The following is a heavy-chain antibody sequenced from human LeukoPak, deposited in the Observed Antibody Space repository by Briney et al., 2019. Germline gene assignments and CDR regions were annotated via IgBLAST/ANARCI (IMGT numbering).Heavy chain of an antibody. Sequence: GGSLRLSCAASGFAFDDYAMHWVRQAPGKGLEWVSGISWNSGSIGYADSVKGRFTISRDNAKNSLYLQMNSLRAEDMALYYCARGSIIAARPQKLILRGLYMDVWGKGTTVTVSS. D-gene: IGHD6-6*01. CDR3: ARGSIIAARPQKLILRGLYMDV. CDR2: ISWNSGSI. J-gene: IGHJ6*03. V-gene: IGHV3-9*03. CDR1: GFAFDDYA.